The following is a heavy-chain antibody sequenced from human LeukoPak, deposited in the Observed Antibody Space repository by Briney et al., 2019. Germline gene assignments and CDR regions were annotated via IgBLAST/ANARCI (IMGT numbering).Heavy chain of an antibody. Sequence: SETLSLTCTVSGGSISSYYWSWIRQPPGKGLEWIGYIYYSGSTNYNPSLKSRVTISVDTSKNQFSLKLSSVTAADTTVYYCARDRGYSYGRDAFDIWGQGTMVTVSS. V-gene: IGHV4-59*01. CDR1: GGSISSYY. D-gene: IGHD5-18*01. CDR2: IYYSGST. CDR3: ARDRGYSYGRDAFDI. J-gene: IGHJ3*02.